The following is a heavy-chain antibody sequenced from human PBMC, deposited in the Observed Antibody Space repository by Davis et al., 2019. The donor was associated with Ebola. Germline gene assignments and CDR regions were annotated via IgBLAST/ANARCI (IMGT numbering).Heavy chain of an antibody. D-gene: IGHD2-2*01. CDR2: IYPGDSDT. CDR3: ARQDRGGIFCSSTSCYKYYYYYGMDV. CDR1: GYSFTSYW. J-gene: IGHJ6*02. V-gene: IGHV5-51*01. Sequence: GESLKISCKGSGYSFTSYWIGWVRQMPGKGLEWMGIIYPGDSDTRYSPSFQGQVTISADKSISTAYLQWSSLKASDTAMYYCARQDRGGIFCSSTSCYKYYYYYGMDVWGQGTTVTVSS.